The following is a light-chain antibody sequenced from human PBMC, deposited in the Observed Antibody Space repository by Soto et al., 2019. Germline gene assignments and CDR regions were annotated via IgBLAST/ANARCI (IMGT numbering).Light chain of an antibody. CDR1: QSLTRNY. J-gene: IGKJ4*01. CDR3: QQYGSS. CDR2: DAS. V-gene: IGKV3-20*01. Sequence: EIVLTQSPGTLSLSPGERATLSCRASQSLTRNYLAWYQHKPGQAPRLLIYDASSRATGVPDRFSGSGSGTDFTLTINRLEPEDFAVYYWQQYGSSFGGGTKVEIK.